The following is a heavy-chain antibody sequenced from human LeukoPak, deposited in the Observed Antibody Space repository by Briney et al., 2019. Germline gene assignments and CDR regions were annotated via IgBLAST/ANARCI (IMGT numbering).Heavy chain of an antibody. CDR3: ARGPGYYSYYMDV. CDR2: MSSGGSV. D-gene: IGHD3-9*01. CDR1: GLNIFNDY. J-gene: IGHJ6*03. V-gene: IGHV3-53*01. Sequence: GGSLRLSCEASGLNIFNDYMSWVRQAPGKGLERLCVMSSGGSVRYADSVQGRLTISRDNSKNTLYLQMDTVTAEDTAVYYCARGPGYYSYYMDVWGKGTTVTIS.